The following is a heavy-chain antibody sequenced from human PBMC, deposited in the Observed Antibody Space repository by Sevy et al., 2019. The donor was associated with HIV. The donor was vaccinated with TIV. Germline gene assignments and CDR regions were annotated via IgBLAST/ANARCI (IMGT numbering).Heavy chain of an antibody. CDR2: IWSDGAYQ. J-gene: IGHJ4*02. CDR1: GFTFSNYA. CDR3: ARGGYYYDNAAYYALDS. V-gene: IGHV3-33*01. D-gene: IGHD3-22*01. Sequence: GGSLRLSCAATGFTFSNYAMHWVRQAPGKGMEWGAIIWSDGAYQYHGDSVKRRFTISRDNSKNTLYLQMNNVRVEDTAVYYCARGGYYYDNAAYYALDSWGQGTLVTVSS.